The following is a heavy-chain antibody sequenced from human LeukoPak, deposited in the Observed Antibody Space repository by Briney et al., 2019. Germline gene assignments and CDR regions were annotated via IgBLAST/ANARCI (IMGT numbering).Heavy chain of an antibody. CDR1: GFTFSSYA. J-gene: IGHJ4*02. CDR2: ISYDGSNK. Sequence: GRSLRLSCAASGFTFSSYAMHWVRQAPGKGLEWVAVISYDGSNKYYADSVKGRFTISRDNFKNTLYLQMNSLRAEDTAVYYCARGTVVPAAIDFWGQGTLVTVSS. D-gene: IGHD2-2*01. CDR3: ARGTVVPAAIDF. V-gene: IGHV3-30*04.